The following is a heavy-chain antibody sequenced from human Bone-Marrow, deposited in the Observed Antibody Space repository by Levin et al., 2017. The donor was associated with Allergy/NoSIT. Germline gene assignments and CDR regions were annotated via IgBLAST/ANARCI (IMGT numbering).Heavy chain of an antibody. CDR1: GGSFSGYY. CDR3: ARRCSGGSCYWHFDL. CDR2: VNFGGDT. J-gene: IGHJ2*01. Sequence: PSQTLSLTCAAYGGSFSGYYWTWIRQSPGKGLEWIGEVNFGGDTRYNPSLKSRVSISIDTSKKQFSLNLNSVAAADTAVYFCARRCSGGSCYWHFDLWGHGTLVTVSS. D-gene: IGHD2-15*01. V-gene: IGHV4-34*01.